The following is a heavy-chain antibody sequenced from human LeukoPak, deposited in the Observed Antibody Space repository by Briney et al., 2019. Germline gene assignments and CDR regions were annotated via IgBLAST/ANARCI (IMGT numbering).Heavy chain of an antibody. D-gene: IGHD4-17*01. Sequence: GGSLRLSCTSSQLTFNRYVMAWVRQAPGKELEWVSTISASGGTTYYADSVQGRFTISRDNSKNTLYLQMNSLRAEDTAVYYCATLYGDYNWYFDLWGRGTLVTVSS. J-gene: IGHJ2*01. CDR2: ISASGGTT. CDR3: ATLYGDYNWYFDL. CDR1: QLTFNRYV. V-gene: IGHV3-23*01.